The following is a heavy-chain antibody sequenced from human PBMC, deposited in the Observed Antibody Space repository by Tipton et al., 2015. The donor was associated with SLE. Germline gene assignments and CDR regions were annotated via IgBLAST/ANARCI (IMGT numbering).Heavy chain of an antibody. J-gene: IGHJ4*01. D-gene: IGHD3-22*01. CDR1: GFTFSRYV. CDR3: ARGHYDSSGYSLDY. Sequence: SLRLSCAASGFTFSRYVMHWVRQAPGKGLEWVAVISYDGSNRQYADSVKGRITISRDNSKNTLYLQMNSPRAEDTAVYYCARGHYDSSGYSLDYWCHGTLSTVFS. V-gene: IGHV3-30*03. CDR2: ISYDGSNR.